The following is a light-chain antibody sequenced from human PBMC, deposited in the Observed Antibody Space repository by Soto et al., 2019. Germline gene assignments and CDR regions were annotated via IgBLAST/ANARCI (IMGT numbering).Light chain of an antibody. V-gene: IGKV3-20*01. Sequence: EIVLTQSPGTLSLSPGDRATLSCRASQSLTSYYLAWYQQRPGQAPRLLISGASTRATGIPDRFTGTGSGADFTLTISRLEPEDFAVYYCQQYDSSPYTFGQGTKVDI. CDR1: QSLTSYY. CDR3: QQYDSSPYT. CDR2: GAS. J-gene: IGKJ2*01.